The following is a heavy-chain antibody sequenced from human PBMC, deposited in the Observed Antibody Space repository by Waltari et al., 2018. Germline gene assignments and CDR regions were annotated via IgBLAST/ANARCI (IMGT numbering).Heavy chain of an antibody. CDR2: INPSFGNT. J-gene: IGHJ6*03. D-gene: IGHD2-2*01. V-gene: IGHV1-2*02. CDR3: ATYQLLHNYNSYYMDV. CDR1: GYTFTGYY. Sequence: QVQLVQSGAEVKKPGASVKVSCKASGYTFTGYYLHWVRQAPGQGLEWMGWINPSFGNTKYAEKLQGRVTITRDTSINTAYMELTRLRSDDTAVYYCATYQLLHNYNSYYMDVWGNGTTVTVSS.